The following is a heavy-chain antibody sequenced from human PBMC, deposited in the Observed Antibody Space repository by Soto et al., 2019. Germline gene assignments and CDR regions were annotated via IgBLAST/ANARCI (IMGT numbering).Heavy chain of an antibody. Sequence: QVQLVESGGGVVQPGRSLRLSCAASGFTFSSYAMHWVRQAPGKGLEWVAVISYDGSNKYYADSVKGRFTISRDNSKNTLYLQMNSLRAEDTAVYYCARECQYYDSSGYYPCGYWGQGTLVTVSS. CDR1: GFTFSSYA. CDR3: ARECQYYDSSGYYPCGY. CDR2: ISYDGSNK. V-gene: IGHV3-30-3*01. D-gene: IGHD3-22*01. J-gene: IGHJ4*02.